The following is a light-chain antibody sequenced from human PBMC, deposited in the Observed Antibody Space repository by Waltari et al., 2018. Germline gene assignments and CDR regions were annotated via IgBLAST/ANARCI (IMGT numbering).Light chain of an antibody. V-gene: IGKV3-20*01. CDR2: GAS. J-gene: IGKJ2*03. CDR1: QSVSNNY. CDR3: QQYGDSPYS. Sequence: EIVLTQSPGTLSLSPGERATLSCRASQSVSNNYLAWLQQKPGQAPRLLIYGASSRATGIPDRFSGGGSGTDFTLTISRLEPEDFAVFYCQQYGDSPYSFGRGTKLDI.